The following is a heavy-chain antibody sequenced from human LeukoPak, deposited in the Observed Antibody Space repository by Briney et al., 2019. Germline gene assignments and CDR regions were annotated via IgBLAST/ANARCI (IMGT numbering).Heavy chain of an antibody. J-gene: IGHJ4*02. CDR3: AKGKGDSSGYYYSSFDY. V-gene: IGHV3-23*01. CDR1: GFTFSSYA. CDR2: ISGSGGST. Sequence: GGSLRLSCAASGFTFSSYAMSWVRQAPGQGLEWVSAISGSGGSTYYAHSVQGRFTISRDNSKNTLYLQMNSLRADDTAVYYCAKGKGDSSGYYYSSFDYWGQGTLVTVSS. D-gene: IGHD3-22*01.